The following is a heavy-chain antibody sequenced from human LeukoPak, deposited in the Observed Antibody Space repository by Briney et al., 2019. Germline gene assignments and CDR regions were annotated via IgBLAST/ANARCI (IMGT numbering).Heavy chain of an antibody. CDR1: GFTFSSYA. CDR2: ISGSGGST. J-gene: IGHJ4*02. CDR3: ATPGRYFDWLLDY. D-gene: IGHD3-9*01. Sequence: GGSLRLSCAASGFTFSSYAMSWVRQAPGKGLEWVSAISGSGGSTYYADSVKGRFTISRDNSKNTLYLQMYSLRAEDTAVYYCATPGRYFDWLLDYWGQGTLVTVSS. V-gene: IGHV3-23*01.